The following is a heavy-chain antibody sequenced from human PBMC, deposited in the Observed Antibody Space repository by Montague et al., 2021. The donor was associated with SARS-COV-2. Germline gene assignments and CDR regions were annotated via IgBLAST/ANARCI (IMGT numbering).Heavy chain of an antibody. D-gene: IGHD6-19*01. J-gene: IGHJ4*02. CDR1: GFSLDSRGVG. CDR2: IYWNDDK. Sequence: PALVKPTQTLTLTCTFSGFSLDSRGVGVGWIRQPPGKVLECLALIYWNDDKRYSPSLKTRLTVTKDTSKNQVVLTMTNMDPVDTATYFCAHKNSGWPIEFAYWGQGALVTVSS. V-gene: IGHV2-5*01. CDR3: AHKNSGWPIEFAY.